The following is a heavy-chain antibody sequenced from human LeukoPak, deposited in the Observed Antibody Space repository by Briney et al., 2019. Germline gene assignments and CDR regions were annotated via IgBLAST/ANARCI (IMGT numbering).Heavy chain of an antibody. CDR3: ARLKFYDSTGYSPGYYMDV. D-gene: IGHD3-22*01. CDR2: IYPTGNT. Sequence: SDTLSLTCIVSGGAIISYYWSWIRQPAGKGPEWIGRIYPTGNTDYNPSLKTRVTMSTDLSKKQFSLRLRSVTAADTAVYYCARLKFYDSTGYSPGYYMDVWGKGTAVTVSS. V-gene: IGHV4-4*07. CDR1: GGAIISYY. J-gene: IGHJ6*03.